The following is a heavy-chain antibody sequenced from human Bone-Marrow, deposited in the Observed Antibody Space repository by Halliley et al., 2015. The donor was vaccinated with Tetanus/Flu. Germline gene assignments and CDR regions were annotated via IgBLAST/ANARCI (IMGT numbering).Heavy chain of an antibody. CDR3: TRVSGKFYGSRGLDV. CDR2: IRSKDNGGTT. J-gene: IGHJ6*02. V-gene: IGHV3-49*02. D-gene: IGHD3-10*01. Sequence: FIRSKDNGGTTEYAASVKGRFTVSRDDSKSIAYLQMNSLKTEDTALYYCTRVSGKFYGSRGLDVWGRGTMVIVSS.